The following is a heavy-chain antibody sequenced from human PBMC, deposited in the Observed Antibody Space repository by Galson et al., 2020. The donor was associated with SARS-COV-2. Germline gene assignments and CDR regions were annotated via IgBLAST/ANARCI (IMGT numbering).Heavy chain of an antibody. V-gene: IGHV4-59*01. CDR3: ARQGVLRYFDWNYYYYMDV. CDR2: IYYSGST. D-gene: IGHD3-9*01. CDR1: GGSISSYY. J-gene: IGHJ6*03. Sequence: SETLSLTCTASGGSISSYYWSWIRQPPGKGLEWIGYIYYSGSTNYNPSPKSRVTISVDTSKNQFSLKLSSVTAADTAVYYCARQGVLRYFDWNYYYYMDVWGKGTTVTVSS.